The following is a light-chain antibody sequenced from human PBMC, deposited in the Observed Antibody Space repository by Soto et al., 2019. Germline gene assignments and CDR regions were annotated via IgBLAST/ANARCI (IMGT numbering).Light chain of an antibody. CDR3: HQYGSSSWT. CDR2: GAS. CDR1: QSVSSNY. Sequence: EIVLTQSPGTLSLSTGERATLSCRASQSVSSNYLAWYQQKPGQAPRLLIYGASSRATGIPDRFSGSGSGTDFTLTISRLEPEDFAVYYCHQYGSSSWTFGQGTQVDIK. V-gene: IGKV3-20*01. J-gene: IGKJ1*01.